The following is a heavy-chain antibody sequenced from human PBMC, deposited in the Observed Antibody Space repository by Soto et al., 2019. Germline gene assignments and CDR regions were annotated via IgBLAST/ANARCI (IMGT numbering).Heavy chain of an antibody. D-gene: IGHD3-16*01. CDR3: ARDSGMGLRDAFDI. CDR1: GFTFSSYG. V-gene: IGHV3-33*01. J-gene: IGHJ3*02. CDR2: IWYDGSNK. Sequence: GGSLRLSCAASGFTFSSYGMHWVRQAPGKGLEWVAVIWYDGSNKYYADPVKGRFTISRDNSKNTLYLQMNSLRAEDTAVYYCARDSGMGLRDAFDIWGQGTMVTVSS.